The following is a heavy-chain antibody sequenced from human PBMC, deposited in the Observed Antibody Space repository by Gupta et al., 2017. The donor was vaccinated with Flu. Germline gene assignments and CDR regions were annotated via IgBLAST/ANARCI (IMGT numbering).Heavy chain of an antibody. CDR3: ARDNGIDY. CDR1: S. Sequence: SMSWVRQAPGKGLEWVANINQDGREKYYVDSVKGRFTISRDNAKNSLYLHMYSLGAEDTAVYYCARDNGIDYWGQGTLVTVSS. CDR2: INQDGREK. J-gene: IGHJ4*02. V-gene: IGHV3-7*01.